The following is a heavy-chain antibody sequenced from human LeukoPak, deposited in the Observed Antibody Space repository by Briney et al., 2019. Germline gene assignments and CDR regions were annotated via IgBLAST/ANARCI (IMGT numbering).Heavy chain of an antibody. CDR2: ISSSGSTI. CDR1: GFTFSDYY. D-gene: IGHD6-13*01. J-gene: IGHJ6*03. CDR3: ARDEQQLVDNYYYYYMDV. Sequence: GSLRLSCAASGFTFSDYYMSWIRQAPGKGLEWVSYISSSGSTIYYADSVKGRFTISRDNAKNSLYLQMNSLRAEDTAVYYCARDEQQLVDNYYYYYMDVWGKGTTVTVSS. V-gene: IGHV3-11*04.